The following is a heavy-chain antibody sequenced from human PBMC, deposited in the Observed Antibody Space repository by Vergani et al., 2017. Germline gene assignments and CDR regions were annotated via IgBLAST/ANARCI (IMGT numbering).Heavy chain of an antibody. CDR1: GFTLSSYW. CDR2: IKQDGSEK. V-gene: IGHV3-7*03. D-gene: IGHD6-19*01. CDR3: AREYSSGWSDY. J-gene: IGHJ4*02. Sequence: EVQLVESGGGLVQPGGSLRLSCAASGFTLSSYWMSWVRQAPGKGLEWVANIKQDGSEKYYVDSVKGRFTISRDNAKNSLYLQMNSLRAEDTAVYYCAREYSSGWSDYWGQGTLVTVSS.